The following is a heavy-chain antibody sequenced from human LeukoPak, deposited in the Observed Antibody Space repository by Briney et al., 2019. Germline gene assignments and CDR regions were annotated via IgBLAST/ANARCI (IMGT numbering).Heavy chain of an antibody. V-gene: IGHV3-23*01. CDR1: GFTFYNYA. Sequence: GGSLRLSCAASGFTFYNYAMSWVRQAPGKGLEWVSAISGSGISTYYADSVKGRFTISRDNSKNTLYLEMNGLRAEDTAIYYCAKGRYDILTGYYGLIDYWGQGILVAVSS. J-gene: IGHJ4*02. D-gene: IGHD3-9*01. CDR2: ISGSGIST. CDR3: AKGRYDILTGYYGLIDY.